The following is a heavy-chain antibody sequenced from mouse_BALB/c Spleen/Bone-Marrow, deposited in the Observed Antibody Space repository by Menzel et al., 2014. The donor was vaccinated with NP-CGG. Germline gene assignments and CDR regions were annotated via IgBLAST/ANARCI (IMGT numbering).Heavy chain of an antibody. V-gene: IGHV1-14*01. CDR3: ARSLLRADY. Sequence: EVQLQQSGPELVKPGASVKMSCKASGYTFTRYVMYWVKQKPGQGLEWIGYINPYNDGTKYNEKFKGKATLTSDKSSSTAYMELSSLASEDSAVYYCARSLLRADYWGQGTSVTVSS. J-gene: IGHJ4*01. D-gene: IGHD1-1*01. CDR1: GYTFTRYV. CDR2: INPYNDGT.